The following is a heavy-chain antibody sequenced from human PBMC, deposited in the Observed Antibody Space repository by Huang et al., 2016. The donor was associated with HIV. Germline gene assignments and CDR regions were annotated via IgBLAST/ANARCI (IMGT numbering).Heavy chain of an antibody. CDR1: GFSILIYY. CDR3: AREGITPSGTEVSGFDF. CDR2: VNPRCGSA. Sequence: QVQLVQSGAAVKKPGASVTISCKASGFSILIYYIHWVRQAPGQGLEGMGIVNPRCGSADYAQKLKGRVTMTRDTSTRTLYMELSSLRSEDTAVYYCAREGITPSGTEVSGFDFWGQGTPVSVSS. J-gene: IGHJ5*01. D-gene: IGHD6-13*01. V-gene: IGHV1-46*03.